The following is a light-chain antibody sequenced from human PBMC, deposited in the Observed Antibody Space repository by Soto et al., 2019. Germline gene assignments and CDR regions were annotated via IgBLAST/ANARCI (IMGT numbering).Light chain of an antibody. CDR2: MAS. Sequence: DIQMTQSPSTLSASVGDTVIITCRASQTINRWLAWYQQKSGKAPKVLIYMASNLERGAPSRFSGSGSGTEFTLTISNLQPDDFATYYCQQYLNYPWTFGQGTKVEIK. J-gene: IGKJ1*01. CDR3: QQYLNYPWT. CDR1: QTINRW. V-gene: IGKV1-5*03.